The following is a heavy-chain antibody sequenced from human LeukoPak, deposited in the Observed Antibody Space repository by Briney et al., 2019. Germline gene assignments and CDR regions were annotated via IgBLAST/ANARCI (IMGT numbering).Heavy chain of an antibody. CDR2: IRLDGSKK. J-gene: IGHJ6*03. V-gene: IGHV3-30*02. Sequence: PGGSLRLSCAASGFTFSGYGMHWVRQAPGKGLEWVAFIRLDGSKKYYADSAKGRFTISRDNSKKTLYLQMSSLRAEDTAVYYCAKMGKTENHYGSGRFSYYYYMDVWGKGTTVTISS. D-gene: IGHD3-10*01. CDR1: GFTFSGYG. CDR3: AKMGKTENHYGSGRFSYYYYMDV.